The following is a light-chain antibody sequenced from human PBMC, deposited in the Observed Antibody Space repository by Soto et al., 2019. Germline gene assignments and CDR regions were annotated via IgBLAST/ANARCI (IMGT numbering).Light chain of an antibody. Sequence: AIQMTQSPSSLSASVGDRVTITCRASQGIRNDLGWYQQKPGKAPTVLIFAAARLQRGVPSRFSGSGSGTDFTLSISSLQPEDFATYYCLQDYNYPHTFGQGTKVEI. J-gene: IGKJ1*01. CDR3: LQDYNYPHT. CDR2: AAA. CDR1: QGIRND. V-gene: IGKV1-6*01.